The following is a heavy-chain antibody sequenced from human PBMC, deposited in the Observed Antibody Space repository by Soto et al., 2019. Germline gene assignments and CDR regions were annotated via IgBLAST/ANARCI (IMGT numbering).Heavy chain of an antibody. CDR3: ARTLDVINHFFAY. D-gene: IGHD3-10*01. V-gene: IGHV4-34*01. Sequence: SETLSLTCAVYGGSFSGYYWTWIRQPPGKGLEWIGEVNHSGSTNYNPSLKSRVTISVDTSKNQFSLKLNSVTASDTAIYYCARTLDVINHFFAYWGQGSPVTVSS. CDR1: GGSFSGYY. CDR2: VNHSGST. J-gene: IGHJ4*02.